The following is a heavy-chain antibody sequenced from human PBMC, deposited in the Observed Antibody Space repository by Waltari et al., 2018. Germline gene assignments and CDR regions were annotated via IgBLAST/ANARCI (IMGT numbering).Heavy chain of an antibody. D-gene: IGHD4-17*01. CDR3: VRSDYGDYVGGYY. CDR1: GFTFSDYT. J-gene: IGHJ4*02. V-gene: IGHV3-21*01. CDR2: ISSSSSFI. Sequence: EVQLVESGGGLVKPGGSLRLSCAASGFTFSDYTMSWVRQTPGKGLGWVSSISSSSSFIYYADSVKGRFTTSRDNAKNSLFLQMNSLRAEDTSVYYCVRSDYGDYVGGYYWGQGTVVTVSS.